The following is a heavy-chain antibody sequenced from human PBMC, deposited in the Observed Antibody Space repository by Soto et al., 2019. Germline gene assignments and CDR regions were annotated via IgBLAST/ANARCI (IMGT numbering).Heavy chain of an antibody. CDR2: IVVGSGNT. CDR1: GFTFTSSA. D-gene: IGHD2-8*02. J-gene: IGHJ4*02. Sequence: SVKVSCKASGFTFTSSAMQWVRQARGQRLEWIGWIVVGSGNTNYAQKFQERVTITRDMSTSTAYMELSSLRSEDTAVYYCAADRRGTGNADYWGQGTLVTVSS. CDR3: AADRRGTGNADY. V-gene: IGHV1-58*02.